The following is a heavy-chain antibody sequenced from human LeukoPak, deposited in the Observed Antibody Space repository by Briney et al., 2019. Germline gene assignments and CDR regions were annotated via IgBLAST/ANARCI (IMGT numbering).Heavy chain of an antibody. V-gene: IGHV4-34*01. Sequence: SETLSLTCTVYGGSFSGFYWSWIRQPPGKGLESNGEINHNGSTNYNPSLKSRVTISLDTSKNHVSLKLSSMTAADTAVYYCARGPYRSAIRGAYDSWGQGTLVTVSS. CDR3: ARGPYRSAIRGAYDS. CDR2: INHNGST. CDR1: GGSFSGFY. J-gene: IGHJ4*02. D-gene: IGHD3-10*01.